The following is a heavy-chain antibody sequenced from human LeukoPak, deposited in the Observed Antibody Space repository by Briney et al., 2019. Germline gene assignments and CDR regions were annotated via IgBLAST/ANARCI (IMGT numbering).Heavy chain of an antibody. CDR2: IKQDGSEK. CDR1: GFTFSSYW. Sequence: GGSLRLSCAASGFTFSSYWMSWVRQAPGKGLEWVANIKQDGSEKYYVDSVRGRFSISRDNAKNSLYLELNSLRAEDTGVYFCARDRGWQQFDYWGQGTLVTVSS. D-gene: IGHD3-10*01. V-gene: IGHV3-7*01. CDR3: ARDRGWQQFDY. J-gene: IGHJ4*01.